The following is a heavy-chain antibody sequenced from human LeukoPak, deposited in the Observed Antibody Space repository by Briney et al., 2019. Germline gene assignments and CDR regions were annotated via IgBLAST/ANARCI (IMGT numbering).Heavy chain of an antibody. Sequence: SQTLSLTCTVSGGSISSGTYYWSWIRQPAGKGLEWIGRIYSSGSTNYNPSLKSRVAISVDTSKNQFSLKLSSVTAADTAVYYCARGGGIVGADYYYYYYMDVWGKGTTVTISS. CDR1: GGSISSGTYY. J-gene: IGHJ6*03. V-gene: IGHV4-61*02. CDR3: ARGGGIVGADYYYYYYMDV. CDR2: IYSSGST. D-gene: IGHD1-26*01.